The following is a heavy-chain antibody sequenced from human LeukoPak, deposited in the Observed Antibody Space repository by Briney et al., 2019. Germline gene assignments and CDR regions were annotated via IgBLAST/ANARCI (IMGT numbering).Heavy chain of an antibody. V-gene: IGHV4-59*08. J-gene: IGHJ4*02. CDR3: ARHEYVPPDSSGVLYY. CDR2: IYYSGST. CDR1: GGSISSYY. D-gene: IGHD6-6*01. Sequence: SETLSLTCTVSGGSISSYYWSWIRQPPGKGLEWIGYIYYSGSTNYSPSLKSRVTISVGTSKNQFSLKLSSVTAADTAVYYCARHEYVPPDSSGVLYYWGQGTLVTVSS.